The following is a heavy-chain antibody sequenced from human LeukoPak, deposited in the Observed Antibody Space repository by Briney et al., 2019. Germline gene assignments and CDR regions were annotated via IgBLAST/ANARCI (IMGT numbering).Heavy chain of an antibody. CDR3: ARDPAYYYDSSGYSTPSDYYYYGMDV. Sequence: GGSLRLSCAASGFTFSSYGMHWVRQAPGKGLEWVAVIWYDGSNKYYADSVKGRFTISRDNSKNTLYLQMNSLRAEDTAVYYCARDPAYYYDSSGYSTPSDYYYYGMDVWGQGTTVTVSS. V-gene: IGHV3-33*01. J-gene: IGHJ6*02. CDR1: GFTFSSYG. CDR2: IWYDGSNK. D-gene: IGHD3-22*01.